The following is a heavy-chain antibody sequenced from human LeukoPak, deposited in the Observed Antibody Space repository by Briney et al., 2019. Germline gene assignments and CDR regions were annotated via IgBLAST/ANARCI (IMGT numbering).Heavy chain of an antibody. D-gene: IGHD1-1*01. V-gene: IGHV3-74*01. CDR2: ITSDGSRT. J-gene: IGHJ4*02. Sequence: GGSLRLSCAASGFTFSGNWMHWVRQAPGKGLVWVSLITSDGSRTNYADSVKGRFTISRDNAKNTLYLQMNSLRPDDTAVYYCAREPNTWYKDYRGQGTLVTVSS. CDR1: GFTFSGNW. CDR3: AREPNTWYKDY.